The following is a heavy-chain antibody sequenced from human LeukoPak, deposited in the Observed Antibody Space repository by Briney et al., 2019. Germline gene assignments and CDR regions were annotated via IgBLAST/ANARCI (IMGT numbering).Heavy chain of an antibody. CDR2: IYSSGST. V-gene: IGHV4-4*07. J-gene: IGHJ6*03. CDR3: ARGYNWVSPTRKFYYMDV. D-gene: IGHD1-20*01. CDR1: GGSITSHY. Sequence: SETLSLTCTVSGGSITSHYWSWIRQPAGKGLEWIGRIYSSGSTNYNPSLKSRVTMSVATSKNQFSLKLSSVTAADTAVYYCARGYNWVSPTRKFYYMDVWGKGTTVTVPS.